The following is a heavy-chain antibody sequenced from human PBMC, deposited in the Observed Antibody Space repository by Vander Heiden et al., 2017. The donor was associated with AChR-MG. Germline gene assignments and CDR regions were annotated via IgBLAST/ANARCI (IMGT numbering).Heavy chain of an antibody. J-gene: IGHJ4*02. V-gene: IGHV3-48*02. D-gene: IGHD5-12*01. Sequence: EVQLAESGGGLAQHGGSLTRDCSASAFTFSSFSMNWIRQAPGKGLEWVSNIRNSSGTTYYAESVKGRFTISRDNAKNSLYLETNGLRDEDAALYYCARALGVYSHGWPCPDFWGQGTLVTVSS. CDR1: AFTFSSFS. CDR3: ARALGVYSHGWPCPDF. CDR2: IRNSSGTT.